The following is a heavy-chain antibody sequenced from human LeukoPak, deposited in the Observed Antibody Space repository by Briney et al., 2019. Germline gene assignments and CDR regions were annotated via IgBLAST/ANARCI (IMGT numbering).Heavy chain of an antibody. J-gene: IGHJ3*02. Sequence: PGGSLRLSCAASGFTFSSYAMSWVRQAPGKGLEWVSAISGSGGSTYYADSVKGRFTISRDNSKNTLYLQMNSLRAEDTAVYYCAKDFPIESHGDYAAGAFDIWGQGTMVTVSS. V-gene: IGHV3-23*01. CDR1: GFTFSSYA. D-gene: IGHD4-17*01. CDR3: AKDFPIESHGDYAAGAFDI. CDR2: ISGSGGST.